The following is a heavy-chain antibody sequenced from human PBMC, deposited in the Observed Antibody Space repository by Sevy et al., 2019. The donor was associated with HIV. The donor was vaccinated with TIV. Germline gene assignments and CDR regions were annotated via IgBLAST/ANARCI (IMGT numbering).Heavy chain of an antibody. CDR3: TTTLGTLLYYYGMDV. CDR1: GFTFSGSA. J-gene: IGHJ6*02. Sequence: GGSLRLSCAASGFTFSGSAMHWVRQASGKGLEWVGRIRSKANSYATAYAASVKGRFTISRDDSKITAYLQMNSLKTEDTAVYYCTTTLGTLLYYYGMDVWGQGTTVTVSS. CDR2: IRSKANSYAT. V-gene: IGHV3-73*01. D-gene: IGHD1-1*01.